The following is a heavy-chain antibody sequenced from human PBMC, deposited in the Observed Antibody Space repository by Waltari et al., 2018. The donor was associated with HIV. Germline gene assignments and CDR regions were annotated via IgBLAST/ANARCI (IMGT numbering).Heavy chain of an antibody. Sequence: QVQLQESGPGLVKPSETLSLTCPVSGGSLRSYYWSWLRQPPGKGLEWIGYIYYSGSTNYNPALKSRVTISVDTSKNQFSLKLSSVTAADTAVYYCACGYDYVWGSYRRGWFDPWGQGTLVTVSS. CDR3: ACGYDYVWGSYRRGWFDP. J-gene: IGHJ5*02. V-gene: IGHV4-59*01. CDR2: IYYSGST. D-gene: IGHD3-16*02. CDR1: GGSLRSYY.